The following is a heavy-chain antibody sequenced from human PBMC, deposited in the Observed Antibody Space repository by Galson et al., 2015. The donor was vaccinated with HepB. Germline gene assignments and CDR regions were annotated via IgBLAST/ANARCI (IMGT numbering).Heavy chain of an antibody. D-gene: IGHD2-2*01. J-gene: IGHJ4*02. V-gene: IGHV1-69*10. CDR2: IIPILGIA. CDR3: ASPRGVPAGMQGFDY. Sequence: SVKLSCEASGVTFSSYAISWVRQAPGQGLEWMGGIIPILGIANYAQKFQGRVTITADKSTSTAYMELSSLRSEDTAVYYCASPRGVPAGMQGFDYWGQGTLVTVSS. CDR1: GVTFSSYA.